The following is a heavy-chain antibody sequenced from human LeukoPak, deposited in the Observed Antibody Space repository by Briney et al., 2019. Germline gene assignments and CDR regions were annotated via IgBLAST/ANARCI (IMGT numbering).Heavy chain of an antibody. V-gene: IGHV3-48*01. Sequence: PGGSLRLSCAASGFTFSTYSMNWVRQAPGKGLDWVSYISSSSSTIYYADSVKGRFTISRDSAKNSLYLQMNSLRAEDTAVYYCARDFRIAAAGTDYWGQGTLVTVSS. CDR3: ARDFRIAAAGTDY. CDR2: ISSSSSTI. D-gene: IGHD6-13*01. J-gene: IGHJ4*02. CDR1: GFTFSTYS.